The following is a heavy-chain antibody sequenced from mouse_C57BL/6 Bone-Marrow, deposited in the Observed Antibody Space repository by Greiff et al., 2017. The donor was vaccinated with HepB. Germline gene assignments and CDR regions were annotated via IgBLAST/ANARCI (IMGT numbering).Heavy chain of an antibody. CDR1: GYNFTSYW. CDR3: ARRTYYAMDY. Sequence: QVQLQQPGAELVKPWASVKFFRKASGYNFTSYWTHLVKQRAGQGLEWIGMIHPNSGSTNYNEKFKSKATLTVDKSPSTAYMQLSSLTSEDSAVYYCARRTYYAMDYWGQGTSVTVSS. J-gene: IGHJ4*01. CDR2: IHPNSGST. V-gene: IGHV1-64*01.